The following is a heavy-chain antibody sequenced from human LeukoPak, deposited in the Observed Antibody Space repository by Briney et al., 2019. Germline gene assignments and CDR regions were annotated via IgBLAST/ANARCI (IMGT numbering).Heavy chain of an antibody. Sequence: PGGSLRLSRAASGFTFSSYAMSWVRQAPGKGLEWVSAISGSGGSTYYADSVKGRFTISRDNSKNTLYLQMNSLRAEDTAIYYCAKERDPVLRFLEWLSGDFDYWGQGTLVTVSS. CDR2: ISGSGGST. CDR1: GFTFSSYA. J-gene: IGHJ4*02. CDR3: AKERDPVLRFLEWLSGDFDY. D-gene: IGHD3-3*01. V-gene: IGHV3-23*01.